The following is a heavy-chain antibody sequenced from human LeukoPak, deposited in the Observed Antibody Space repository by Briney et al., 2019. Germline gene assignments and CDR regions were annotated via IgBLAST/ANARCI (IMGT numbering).Heavy chain of an antibody. CDR3: ARSDYFHN. V-gene: IGHV3-74*01. Sequence: GGSLRLSREASGFSLSGSWMHWVRQAPGEGLMWVSQSKYDGSTKSYAASVRGRFTISRDNAKNTLYLHMDSLRAEDTAVYYCARSDYFHNWGQGTMVVVSA. J-gene: IGHJ3*01. CDR2: SKYDGSTK. CDR1: GFSLSGSW. D-gene: IGHD2/OR15-2a*01.